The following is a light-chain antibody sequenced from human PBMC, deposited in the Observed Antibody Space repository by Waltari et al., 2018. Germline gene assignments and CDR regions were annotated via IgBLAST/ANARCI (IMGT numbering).Light chain of an antibody. CDR1: QNLLYHSDNKNY. CDR2: WAS. J-gene: IGKJ2*01. CDR3: QQCYSTPYT. V-gene: IGKV4-1*01. Sequence: DIVMTHSPDSLAVSLGERVPVNCRSSQNLLYHSDNKNYLAWFQQKPGQPPKLLIYWASTRESGVPDRFSGSGSGTEFTLTISSLQAADVAVYYCQQCYSTPYTFGQGTKLEIK.